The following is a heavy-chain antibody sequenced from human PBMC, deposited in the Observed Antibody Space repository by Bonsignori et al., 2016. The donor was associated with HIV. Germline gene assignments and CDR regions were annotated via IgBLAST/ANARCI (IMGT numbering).Heavy chain of an antibody. V-gene: IGHV3-74*01. CDR3: AGPYGGNTIDL. Sequence: EVQLVESGGGLVQPGGSLRLSCAASGFTFSRFWMHWVRQAPGKGPVWVSRINPDGSSTIYADSVKGRFTSSRDNAKNTLYLQMNSLRAEDTAVYYCAGPYGGNTIDLWGREPWSPSPQ. J-gene: IGHJ5*02. CDR2: INPDGSST. CDR1: GFTFSRFW. D-gene: IGHD4-23*01.